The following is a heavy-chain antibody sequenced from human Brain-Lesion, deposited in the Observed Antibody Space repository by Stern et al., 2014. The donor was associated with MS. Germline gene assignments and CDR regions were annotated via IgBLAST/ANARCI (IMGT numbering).Heavy chain of an antibody. Sequence: VHLVESGAEVKKPGASVKVSCKASGYTFTGYYMHWVRQAPGQGLEWMGWINPKSGGTNYAQKFQGWVTITRDTSINTAYIELSRLRSDDTAVYYCATYYYYSTGYNDFWGQGTLVTVSS. CDR1: GYTFTGYY. J-gene: IGHJ4*02. V-gene: IGHV1-2*04. CDR2: INPKSGGT. CDR3: ATYYYYSTGYNDF. D-gene: IGHD3-22*01.